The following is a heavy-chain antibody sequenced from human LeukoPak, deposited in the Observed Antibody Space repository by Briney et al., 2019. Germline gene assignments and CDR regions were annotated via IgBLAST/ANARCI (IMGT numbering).Heavy chain of an antibody. CDR1: GGSTTSYY. CDR3: ATSEGVVAVAGENWFDP. Sequence: SETLSLTCTVSGGSTTSYYWSWIRQPPGKGLESIGYIYYNGNTNYNPSLKSRVTISIDTSKNQFSLKLSSVTAADTAVYYCATSEGVVAVAGENWFDPWGQGTLVTVSS. CDR2: IYYNGNT. V-gene: IGHV4-59*01. J-gene: IGHJ5*02. D-gene: IGHD6-19*01.